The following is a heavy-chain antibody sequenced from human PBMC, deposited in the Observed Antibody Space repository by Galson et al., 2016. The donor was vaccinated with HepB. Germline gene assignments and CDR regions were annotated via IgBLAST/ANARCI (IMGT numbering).Heavy chain of an antibody. Sequence: SLRLSCAVSGLMYTHYAMNWVRQAPGKGLEWVSIIDDSGDHIYYAESVKGRFTISRDKATNTLYLQMNSLRAEDTALYHCARDRGYRALDLWGQGTAVTVSS. D-gene: IGHD3-10*01. CDR3: ARDRGYRALDL. V-gene: IGHV3-23*01. CDR2: IDDSGDHI. CDR1: GLMYTHYA. J-gene: IGHJ3*01.